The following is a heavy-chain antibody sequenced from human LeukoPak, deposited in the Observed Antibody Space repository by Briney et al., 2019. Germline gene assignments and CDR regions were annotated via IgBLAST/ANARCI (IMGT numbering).Heavy chain of an antibody. V-gene: IGHV3-23*01. J-gene: IGHJ4*02. Sequence: GGSLRLSCAASGFTFSSYAMSWVRQAPGKGLEWASAISGSGGSTYYADSVKGRFTISRDNSKNTLYLQMNSLRAEDTAVYYCAHIPLGEFSYWGQGTLVTVSS. CDR1: GFTFSSYA. D-gene: IGHD3-10*01. CDR2: ISGSGGST. CDR3: AHIPLGEFSY.